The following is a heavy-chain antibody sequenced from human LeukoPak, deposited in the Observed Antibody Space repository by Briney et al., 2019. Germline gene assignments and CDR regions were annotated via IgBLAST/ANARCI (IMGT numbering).Heavy chain of an antibody. J-gene: IGHJ3*02. V-gene: IGHV3-48*02. CDR1: RFTFSRYS. CDR3: ARDSYYYDGSAFDI. D-gene: IGHD3-22*01. Sequence: GGSLRLSCAASRFTFSRYSMNWVRQAPGKGLEWVSYISTSSTAIYYADSVKGRFTISRDNAKNSLYLQMNSLRDEDTAMYYCARDSYYYDGSAFDIWGQGTMLSVSS. CDR2: ISTSSTAI.